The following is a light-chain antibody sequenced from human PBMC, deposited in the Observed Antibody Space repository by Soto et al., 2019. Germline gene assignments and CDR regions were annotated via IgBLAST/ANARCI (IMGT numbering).Light chain of an antibody. J-gene: IGKJ1*01. CDR2: GAS. CDR3: QQYGSSSWT. V-gene: IGKV3-20*01. CDR1: QSISSSY. Sequence: EIVLTQSPGTLSLSPGKRATLSCRASQSISSSYLAWYQQRPGQAPRLLIYGASSRATGIPDRLSGSGSGTEFTLTISRLEPEDFAVYYCQQYGSSSWTFGQGTKV.